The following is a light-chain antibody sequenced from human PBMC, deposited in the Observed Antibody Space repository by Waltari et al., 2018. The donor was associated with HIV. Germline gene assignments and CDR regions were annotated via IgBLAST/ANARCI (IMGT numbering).Light chain of an antibody. J-gene: IGKJ4*01. V-gene: IGKV1-NL1*01. CDR3: QQYFSPPPLT. Sequence: DIQMPQSPSSLSASVGDRVTITCRASQALSNSLAWYQQKPGKAPKLRRYAASRLERGGRWRGGGSRSGTDYALTISSLQPEDFAVYYCQQYFSPPPLTFGGGTKVEIK. CDR1: QALSNS. CDR2: AAS.